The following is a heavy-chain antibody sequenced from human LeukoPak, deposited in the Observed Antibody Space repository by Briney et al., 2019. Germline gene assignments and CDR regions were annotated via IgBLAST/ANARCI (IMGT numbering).Heavy chain of an antibody. Sequence: GGSLRLSCAASGFTLNRYWMSWVRQAPGKGLEWVANINEDGGERHYVDSVKGRFTISRDNAKNSLYLQMNSLRAEDTAVYYCARGELSLIGPFDIWGQGTMVTVSS. J-gene: IGHJ3*02. CDR1: GFTLNRYW. V-gene: IGHV3-7*04. CDR2: INEDGGER. CDR3: ARGELSLIGPFDI. D-gene: IGHD3-16*02.